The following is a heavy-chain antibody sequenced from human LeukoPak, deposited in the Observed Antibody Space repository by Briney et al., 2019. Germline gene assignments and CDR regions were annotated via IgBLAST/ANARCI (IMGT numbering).Heavy chain of an antibody. CDR1: GFTFALSW. CDR2: MNYDGSNT. CDR3: ARDPGFAAVDY. V-gene: IGHV3-7*01. J-gene: IGHJ4*02. Sequence: GGSLRLSCAASGFTFALSWMTWIRQAPGEGLEWVANMNYDGSNTYYGESVGGRITISRDNVKNSLYLQMSSLRVEDTAIYYCARDPGFAAVDYWRQGTLVTVSS.